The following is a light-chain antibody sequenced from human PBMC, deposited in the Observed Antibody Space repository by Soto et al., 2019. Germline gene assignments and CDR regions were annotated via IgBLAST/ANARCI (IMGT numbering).Light chain of an antibody. V-gene: IGKV3-20*01. Sequence: ENVLTQSPGTLSLSPGERATLSCRASQSVSSDYLAWYQQKPGQPPRLLIYEASTRAIGSPDRFSGSGSGTEFTLTISRLEPEDFAVYFCQHFGNSPPWTFGQGTKVDNK. CDR1: QSVSSDY. CDR3: QHFGNSPPWT. CDR2: EAS. J-gene: IGKJ1*01.